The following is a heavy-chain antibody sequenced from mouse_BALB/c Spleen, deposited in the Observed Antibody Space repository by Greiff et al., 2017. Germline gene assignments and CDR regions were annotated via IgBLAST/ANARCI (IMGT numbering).Heavy chain of an antibody. J-gene: IGHJ2*01. Sequence: QVQLQQSGAELARPGASVKLSCKASGYTFTSYWMQWVKQRPGQGLEWIGAIYPGDGDTRYTQKFKGKATLTADKSSSTAYMQLSSLASEDSAVYYCARRGFTTVFDYWGHGTTLTVSS. CDR1: GYTFTSYW. D-gene: IGHD1-1*01. CDR3: ARRGFTTVFDY. V-gene: IGHV1-87*01. CDR2: IYPGDGDT.